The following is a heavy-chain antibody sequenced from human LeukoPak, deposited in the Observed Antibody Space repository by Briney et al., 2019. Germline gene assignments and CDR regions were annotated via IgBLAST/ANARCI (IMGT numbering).Heavy chain of an antibody. CDR1: GLTFSSYW. V-gene: IGHV3-7*01. D-gene: IGHD3-22*01. CDR3: ARVGADYYDSLTT. J-gene: IGHJ4*02. CDR2: IKQDGSEK. Sequence: GGSLRLSCAASGLTFSSYWMSWVRQAPGKGLEWVANIKQDGSEKYYVDSVKGRFTISRDNAKNSLYLQMNSLRAEDTAVYYCARVGADYYDSLTTWGQGTLVTVSS.